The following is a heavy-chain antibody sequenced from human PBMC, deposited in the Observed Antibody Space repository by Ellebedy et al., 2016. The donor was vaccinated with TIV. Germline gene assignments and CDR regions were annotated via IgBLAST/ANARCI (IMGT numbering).Heavy chain of an antibody. CDR3: AKNSVTLEPRGSDY. Sequence: GGSLRLSCAASGFTFSNYDMNWVRQAPGKGLEWVSVISDSGDKTYYVDSVKGRFSISRDNSKNMLFLQMNSLRAEDTAVYYCAKNSVTLEPRGSDYWGQGTLVTVSS. V-gene: IGHV3-23*01. CDR2: ISDSGDKT. J-gene: IGHJ4*02. CDR1: GFTFSNYD. D-gene: IGHD4/OR15-4a*01.